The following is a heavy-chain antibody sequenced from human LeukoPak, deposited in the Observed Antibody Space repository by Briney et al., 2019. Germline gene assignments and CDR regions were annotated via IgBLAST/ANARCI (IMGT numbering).Heavy chain of an antibody. CDR1: GFTFDDYG. CDR3: ARGFDGNFDY. Sequence: GGCLRLSCAASGFTFDDYGMSWVRQAPGKGLEWVSGVNWNGDNTDYVDSVKGRFTISRDNAKNSLYLQMNSLRAEDTALYYCARGFDGNFDYWGQGTLVTVSA. CDR2: VNWNGDNT. J-gene: IGHJ4*02. D-gene: IGHD3-9*01. V-gene: IGHV3-20*04.